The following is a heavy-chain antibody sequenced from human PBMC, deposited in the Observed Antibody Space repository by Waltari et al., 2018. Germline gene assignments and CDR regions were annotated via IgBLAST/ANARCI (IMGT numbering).Heavy chain of an antibody. D-gene: IGHD2-15*01. CDR3: ARGCGSCYSSANDFDY. V-gene: IGHV1-46*01. J-gene: IGHJ4*02. CDR1: GYTFTNYY. Sequence: QVQLVQSGAEVKKPGASVKLSCEDSGYTFTNYYLHCVRQYPGQGLEWMGIINPSGGSTTYAQKFQGRLTMTTDTSTSTVYMELSSLRFADTAVYYCARGCGSCYSSANDFDYWGQGTLVTVSS. CDR2: INPSGGST.